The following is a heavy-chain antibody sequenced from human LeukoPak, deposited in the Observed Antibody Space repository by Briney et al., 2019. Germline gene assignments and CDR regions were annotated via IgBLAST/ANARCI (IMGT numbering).Heavy chain of an antibody. CDR1: GGSIGSYY. CDR2: IYYSGST. J-gene: IGHJ6*03. Sequence: SETLSLTCTVSGGSIGSYYWSWIRQPPGKGLEWIGYIYYSGSTNCNPSLKSRVTISVDTSKNQFSLKLSSVTAADTAVYYCARVVVAAAGNPYYYYYYMDVWGKGTTVTVSS. D-gene: IGHD6-13*01. CDR3: ARVVVAAAGNPYYYYYYMDV. V-gene: IGHV4-59*01.